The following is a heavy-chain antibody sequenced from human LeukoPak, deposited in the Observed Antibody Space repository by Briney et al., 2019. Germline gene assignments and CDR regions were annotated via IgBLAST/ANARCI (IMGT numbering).Heavy chain of an antibody. CDR3: ARSGYCSGGSCYPYYFDY. V-gene: IGHV4-59*01. D-gene: IGHD2-15*01. CDR2: IYYSGST. Sequence: SETLSLTCTVSGGSISSYYWSWIRQPPGKGLEWIGYIYYSGSTNYNPSLTSRVTISVDTSKNQFSLKLSSVTAADTAVYYCARSGYCSGGSCYPYYFDYWGQGTLVTVSS. CDR1: GGSISSYY. J-gene: IGHJ4*02.